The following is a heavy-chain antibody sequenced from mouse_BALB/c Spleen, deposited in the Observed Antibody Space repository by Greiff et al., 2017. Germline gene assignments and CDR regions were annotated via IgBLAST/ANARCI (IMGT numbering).Heavy chain of an antibody. Sequence: EVQRVESGGGLVKPGGSLKLSCAASGFTFSDYYMYWVRQTPEKRLEWVATISDGGSYTYYPDSVKGRFTISRDNAKNNLYLQMSSLKSEDTAMYYCARVYYGNPYWYFDVWGAGTTVTVSS. J-gene: IGHJ1*01. CDR2: ISDGGSYT. CDR3: ARVYYGNPYWYFDV. V-gene: IGHV5-4*02. D-gene: IGHD2-1*01. CDR1: GFTFSDYY.